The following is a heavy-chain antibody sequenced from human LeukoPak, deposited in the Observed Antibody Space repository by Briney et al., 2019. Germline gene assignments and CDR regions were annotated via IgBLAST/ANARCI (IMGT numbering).Heavy chain of an antibody. Sequence: SETLSLTCTVSGGSISSYYWSWIRQPAGKGLEWIGRIYTSGSTNYNPSLKSRVTMSVDTSKNQFSLKLSSVTAADTAVYYCARGGPGQQLVSWYDYWGQGTLVTVSS. CDR3: ARGGPGQQLVSWYDY. V-gene: IGHV4-4*07. D-gene: IGHD6-13*01. CDR1: GGSISSYY. CDR2: IYTSGST. J-gene: IGHJ4*02.